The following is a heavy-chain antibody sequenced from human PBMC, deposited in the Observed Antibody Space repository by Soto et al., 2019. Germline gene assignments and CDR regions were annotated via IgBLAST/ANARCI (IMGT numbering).Heavy chain of an antibody. D-gene: IGHD2-2*01. V-gene: IGHV3-23*01. J-gene: IGHJ3*02. CDR2: ISGSGGST. Sequence: GESLKISCAASGFTFSSYAMSWVRQAPGKGLEWVSAISGSGGSTYYADSVKGRFTISRDNSKNTLYLQMNSLRAEDTAVYYCATDQADIVVVPAAMGAFDIWGQGTMVTVSS. CDR1: GFTFSSYA. CDR3: ATDQADIVVVPAAMGAFDI.